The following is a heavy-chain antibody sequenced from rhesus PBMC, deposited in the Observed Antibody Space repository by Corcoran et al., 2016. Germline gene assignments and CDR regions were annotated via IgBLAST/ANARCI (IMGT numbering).Heavy chain of an antibody. CDR3: ARRGTPRTALDF. V-gene: IGHV4-76*01. J-gene: IGHJ3*01. Sequence: QVQLQESGPGLVKPSETLSLTCAVSGGSISGGYDWRWIRQTPGKGLERIGYMDGSSGSTNDTPSLNNRVTISKDTSTNQFSLKLNSVTAADTAVYYCARRGTPRTALDFWGQGLRVTVSS. D-gene: IGHD2-39*01. CDR2: MDGSSGST. CDR1: GGSISGGYD.